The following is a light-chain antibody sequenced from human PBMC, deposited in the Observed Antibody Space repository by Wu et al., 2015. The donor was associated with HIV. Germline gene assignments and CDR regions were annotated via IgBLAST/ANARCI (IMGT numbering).Light chain of an antibody. J-gene: IGKJ2*01. CDR3: HHFNVHHT. V-gene: IGKV1-9*01. CDR1: QGIGSY. CDR2: AAS. Sequence: DIQLTQSPSFLSASIGDRVTITCRASQGIGSYLAWYQQKPGKVPKLLIYAASTLQSGVPSRFSGSGSGTKFTLTISNLQPDDFATYFCHHFNVHHTFGQGTKLEI.